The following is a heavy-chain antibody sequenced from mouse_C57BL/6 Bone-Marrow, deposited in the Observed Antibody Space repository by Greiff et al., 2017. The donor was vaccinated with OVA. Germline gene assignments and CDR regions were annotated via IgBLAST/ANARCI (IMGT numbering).Heavy chain of an antibody. CDR2: IYPGSGNT. Sequence: QVQLQQSGAELVRPGASVKLSCKASGYTFTDYYINWVKQRPGQGLEWIARIYPGSGNTYYNEKFKGKATLTAEKSSSTAYMQLSSLTSEDTAVYFCARSRYLFLLMDYWGQGTSVTVSS. J-gene: IGHJ4*01. V-gene: IGHV1-76*01. D-gene: IGHD1-1*01. CDR1: GYTFTDYY. CDR3: ARSRYLFLLMDY.